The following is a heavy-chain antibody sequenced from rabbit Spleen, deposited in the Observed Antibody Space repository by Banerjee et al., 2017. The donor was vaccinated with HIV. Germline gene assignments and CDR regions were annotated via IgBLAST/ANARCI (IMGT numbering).Heavy chain of an antibody. Sequence: QEQLEESGGGLVKPEGSLTLTCTASGFDLNNYYYMCWVRQAPGKGLEWIACIYGGDSGSTYYASWAKGRFTISKTSSTTVTLQMTSLTAADTATYFCARDTSSSFSSYGMDLWGPGTLVTVS. J-gene: IGHJ6*01. CDR1: GFDLNNYYY. CDR3: ARDTSSSFSSYGMDL. D-gene: IGHD1-1*01. CDR2: IYGGDSGST. V-gene: IGHV1S45*01.